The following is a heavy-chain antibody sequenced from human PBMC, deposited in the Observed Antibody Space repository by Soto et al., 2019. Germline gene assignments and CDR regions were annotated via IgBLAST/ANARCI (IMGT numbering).Heavy chain of an antibody. V-gene: IGHV3-30-3*01. D-gene: IGHD2-21*02. Sequence: GGSLRLSCAASGFTFSSYAMHWVRQAPGKGLEWVAVISYDGSNKYYADSVKGRFTISRDNSKNTLYLQMNSLRAEDTAAYYCARDGYCGGDCYLYYYGMDVWGQGTTVTVS. CDR1: GFTFSSYA. CDR2: ISYDGSNK. J-gene: IGHJ6*02. CDR3: ARDGYCGGDCYLYYYGMDV.